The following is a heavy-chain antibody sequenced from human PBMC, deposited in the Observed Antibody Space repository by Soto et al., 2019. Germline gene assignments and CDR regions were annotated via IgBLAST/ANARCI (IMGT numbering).Heavy chain of an antibody. D-gene: IGHD3-16*01. CDR2: ISGSGADT. J-gene: IGHJ4*02. Sequence: EVQLLESGGGLVQPGGSLRLSCAVSGITFRSHALSWVRQAPGKGLEWVSGISGSGADTHYADSVKGRFTISRDNSKNTLSRQMSSLRADDTAVYYCAKEYGGGTRMITSYFDNWGRGTLVAVSS. V-gene: IGHV3-23*01. CDR3: AKEYGGGTRMITSYFDN. CDR1: GITFRSHA.